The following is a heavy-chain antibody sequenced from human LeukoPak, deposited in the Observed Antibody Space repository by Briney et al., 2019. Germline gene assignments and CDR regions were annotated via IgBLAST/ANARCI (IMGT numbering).Heavy chain of an antibody. CDR3: ARDSSSWSYFDY. Sequence: ASVTVSCKASGYTFTGYYMHWVRQAPGQGLEWMGWISAYNGNTNYAQKLQGRVTMTTDTSTSTAYMELRSLRSDDTAVYYCARDSSSWSYFDYWGQGTLVTVSS. D-gene: IGHD6-13*01. J-gene: IGHJ4*02. CDR2: ISAYNGNT. CDR1: GYTFTGYY. V-gene: IGHV1-18*04.